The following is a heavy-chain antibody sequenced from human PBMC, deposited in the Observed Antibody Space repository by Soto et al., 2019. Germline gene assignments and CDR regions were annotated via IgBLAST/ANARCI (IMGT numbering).Heavy chain of an antibody. J-gene: IGHJ4*02. CDR2: ISYAGSNK. CDR3: ARSGSRPQDY. V-gene: IGHV3-30-3*01. D-gene: IGHD3-10*01. Sequence: QVQLVESGGGVVQPGRSLRLSCAASGFTFSSYAMHWVRQAPGKGLEWVAVISYAGSNKYYADSVKGRFTISRDNSKNTLYLQMNSLRAEDTAVYYCARSGSRPQDYWGQGTLVTVSS. CDR1: GFTFSSYA.